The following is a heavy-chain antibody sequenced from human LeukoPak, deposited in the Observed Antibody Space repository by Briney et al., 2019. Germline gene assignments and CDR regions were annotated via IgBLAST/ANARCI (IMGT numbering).Heavy chain of an antibody. Sequence: SETLSLTCTVPGGSISSYYWSWIRQPAGKGLEWIGRIYTTGSISYNPSLKSRVTMSVDTSKNQFSLKLSSVTAADTAVYYCARDQNNSGWPDYWGQGTLVTVSS. J-gene: IGHJ4*02. CDR1: GGSISSYY. CDR3: ARDQNNSGWPDY. D-gene: IGHD6-19*01. V-gene: IGHV4-4*07. CDR2: IYTTGSI.